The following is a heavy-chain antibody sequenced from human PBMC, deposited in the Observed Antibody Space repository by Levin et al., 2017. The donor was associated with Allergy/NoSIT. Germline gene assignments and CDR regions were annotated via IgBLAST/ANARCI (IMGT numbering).Heavy chain of an antibody. D-gene: IGHD3-10*01. Sequence: SETLSLTCAVYGGSFSGYYWNWIRQPPGKGLEWIGEINHSGSTNYNPSLKSRVTISVDTSKNQFSLKLSSVTAADTAVYYCARGLIVGFRGVIGSWGQGTLVTVSS. CDR3: ARGLIVGFRGVIGS. V-gene: IGHV4-34*01. CDR1: GGSFSGYY. J-gene: IGHJ5*02. CDR2: INHSGST.